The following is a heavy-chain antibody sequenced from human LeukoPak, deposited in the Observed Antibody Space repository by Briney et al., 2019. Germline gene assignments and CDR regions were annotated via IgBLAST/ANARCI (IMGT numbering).Heavy chain of an antibody. CDR3: ARDRKSWNEEGFDY. J-gene: IGHJ4*02. CDR1: GGSISSSSYY. D-gene: IGHD1-1*01. V-gene: IGHV4-39*07. CDR2: IYYSGST. Sequence: SETLSLTCTVSGGSISSSSYYWGWIRQPPGKGLEWIGSIYYSGSTYYNPSLKSRVTISVDTSKNQFSLKLSSVTAADTAVYYCARDRKSWNEEGFDYWGQGTLVTVSS.